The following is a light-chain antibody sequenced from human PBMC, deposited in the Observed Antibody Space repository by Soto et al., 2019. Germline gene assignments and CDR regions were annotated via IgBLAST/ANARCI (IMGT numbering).Light chain of an antibody. CDR1: SSDVGGYNY. Sequence: QSALTQPASVSGSPGQSITISCTGTSSDVGGYNYVSWYQQHPGNAPKLMIYDVSNRPSGVSNLFAGYKSGNTASLTISGLQAEDEADYYCSSYTSRSTVVFGGGTKLTVL. CDR2: DVS. J-gene: IGLJ2*01. V-gene: IGLV2-14*01. CDR3: SSYTSRSTVV.